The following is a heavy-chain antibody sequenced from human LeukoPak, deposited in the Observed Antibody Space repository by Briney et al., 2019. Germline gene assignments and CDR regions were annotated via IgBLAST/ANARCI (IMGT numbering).Heavy chain of an antibody. D-gene: IGHD3-10*02. CDR2: ISSSGSTI. J-gene: IGHJ6*04. CDR1: GFAFSSYT. Sequence: GGSLRLSCAASGFAFSSYTMNWVRQAPGKGLEWVSYISSSGSTIYYADSVKGRFTISRDNAKNSLYLQMNSLRAEDTAVYYCAELGITMIGGVWGKGTTVTISS. CDR3: AELGITMIGGV. V-gene: IGHV3-48*03.